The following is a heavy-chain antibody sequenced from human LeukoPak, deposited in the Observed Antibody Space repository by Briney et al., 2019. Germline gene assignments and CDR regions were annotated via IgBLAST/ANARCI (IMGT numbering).Heavy chain of an antibody. CDR3: GCSGTRDVGDY. J-gene: IGHJ4*02. CDR2: IIPIFGTA. CDR1: GGTFSSYA. V-gene: IGHV1-69*05. Sequence: GASVKVSCKASGGTFSSYAISWVRQAPGQGLEWMGGIIPIFGTANYAQKFQGRVTITTDESTSTAYMELSSQRSEDTAVYYCGCSGTRDVGDYWGQGTLVTVSS. D-gene: IGHD2-2*01.